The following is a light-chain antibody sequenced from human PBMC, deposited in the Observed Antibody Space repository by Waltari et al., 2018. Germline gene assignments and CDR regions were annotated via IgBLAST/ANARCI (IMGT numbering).Light chain of an antibody. CDR2: GNT. CDR3: QSFDSNLNGGVL. CDR1: SSNIGAGND. J-gene: IGLJ2*01. V-gene: IGLV1-40*01. Sequence: QSVLTQPPSVSGAPGQRVTISCTGSSSNIGAGNDVHWYQHLPGTAPKLLIYGNTDRPSGVPDRFSGSKSGTSASLAITGLRAEDEANYYYQSFDSNLNGGVLFGGGTKLTVL.